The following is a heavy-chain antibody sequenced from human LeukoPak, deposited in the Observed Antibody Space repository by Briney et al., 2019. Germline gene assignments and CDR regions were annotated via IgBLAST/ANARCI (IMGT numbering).Heavy chain of an antibody. CDR1: GFTVSSNN. CDR3: ASPTTVGLGKFGIDV. J-gene: IGHJ6*02. CDR2: IYIGGST. D-gene: IGHD4-23*01. Sequence: GGSLRLSCAASGFTVSSNNMNWVRQAPGNGLEWVAGIYIGGSTYDAASVKGRVTMSSDHSKNTLYLQMTRLRAEDTAVYYCASPTTVGLGKFGIDVWGQGTTVTVSS. V-gene: IGHV3-53*01.